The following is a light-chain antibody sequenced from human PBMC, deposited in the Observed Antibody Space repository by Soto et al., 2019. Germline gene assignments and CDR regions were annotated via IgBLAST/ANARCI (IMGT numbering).Light chain of an antibody. CDR1: QSLLHSNGNIY. V-gene: IGKV2-28*01. Sequence: DIVLTRSPLSLPVTPGEPASISCRSSQSLLHSNGNIYLDWYLQKPGQSPQLLIYLGSIRASGVPDRFSGSGSGTDFTLKISRVEAEDVGVYYCMQAVQAPRTFGQGTKVEIK. J-gene: IGKJ1*01. CDR3: MQAVQAPRT. CDR2: LGS.